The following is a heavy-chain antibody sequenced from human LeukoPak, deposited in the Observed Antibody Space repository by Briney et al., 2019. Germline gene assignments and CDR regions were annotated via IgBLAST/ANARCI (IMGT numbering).Heavy chain of an antibody. V-gene: IGHV4-38-2*01. J-gene: IGHJ4*02. CDR1: GYSISSGYY. CDR3: ARHGGAHYYDSSGYYLSY. CDR2: IYHSGLI. D-gene: IGHD3-22*01. Sequence: PSETLSLTCAVSGYSISSGYYWGWIRQPPGKGLEWIANIYHSGLIYYNPSLKSRITISMDTSKNQFSLKLRSVTAADTAVYYCARHGGAHYYDSSGYYLSYWGQGTLVTVSS.